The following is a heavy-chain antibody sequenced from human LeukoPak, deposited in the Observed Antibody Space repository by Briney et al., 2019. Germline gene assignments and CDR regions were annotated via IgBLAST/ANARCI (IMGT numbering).Heavy chain of an antibody. CDR3: AKVFVLLRGTPENWFDP. CDR1: GFTFSNYA. V-gene: IGHV3-30*18. Sequence: GGSLRLSCAASGFTFSNYAMHWVRQAPGKGLEWVAVISFDGSDQYYADSVGGRFTISRDNSKNTLYLQMNSLRVEDTAAYFCAKVFVLLRGTPENWFDPWGQGTLVTVSS. D-gene: IGHD1-14*01. J-gene: IGHJ5*02. CDR2: ISFDGSDQ.